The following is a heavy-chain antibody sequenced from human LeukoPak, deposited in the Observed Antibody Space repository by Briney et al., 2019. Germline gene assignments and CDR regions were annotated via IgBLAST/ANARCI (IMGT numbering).Heavy chain of an antibody. CDR1: GGSISSYY. V-gene: IGHV4-59*01. Sequence: SETLSLTCTVSGGSISSYYWSWIRQPPGKGLELIGYMYDSGSTNYNPSLKSRVTISVDTSKNQFSLRLSSVTAADTAVYYCARENSNSWYLDYWGQGTLVTVSS. CDR2: MYDSGST. CDR3: ARENSNSWYLDY. D-gene: IGHD6-13*01. J-gene: IGHJ4*02.